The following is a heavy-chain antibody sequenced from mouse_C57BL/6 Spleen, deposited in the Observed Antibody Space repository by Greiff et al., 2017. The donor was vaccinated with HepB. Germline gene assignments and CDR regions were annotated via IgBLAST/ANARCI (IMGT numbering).Heavy chain of an antibody. J-gene: IGHJ3*01. CDR2: ISSGRSTI. CDR1: GFTFSDYG. CDR3: ARVDWDGFAY. D-gene: IGHD4-1*01. Sequence: EVKLVESGGGLVKPGGSLKLSCAASGFTFSDYGMHWVRQAPEKGLEWVAYISSGRSTIYYADTVKGRFTLSRDNAKNTLFLQMTSLRSEDTAMYYCARVDWDGFAYWGQGTLVTVSA. V-gene: IGHV5-17*01.